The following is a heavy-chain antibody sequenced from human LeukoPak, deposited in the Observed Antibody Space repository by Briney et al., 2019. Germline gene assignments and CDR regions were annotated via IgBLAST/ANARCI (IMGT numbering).Heavy chain of an antibody. CDR2: IWYDGGNK. CDR1: GFTFSSYG. CDR3: AKGDSDSGTRSPDY. D-gene: IGHD3-10*01. J-gene: IGHJ4*02. Sequence: GGSLRLSCAASGFTFSSYGMHWVRQAPGKGLEWVAVIWYDGGNKYYADSVKGRFTISRDNSKNTLYLQMSSLRAEDTAVYYCAKGDSDSGTRSPDYWGQGTLVTVSS. V-gene: IGHV3-33*06.